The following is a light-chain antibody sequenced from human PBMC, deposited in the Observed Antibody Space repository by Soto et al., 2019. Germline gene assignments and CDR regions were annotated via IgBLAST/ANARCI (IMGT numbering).Light chain of an antibody. J-gene: IGLJ3*02. V-gene: IGLV1-47*02. Sequence: QSVRTQPPSLSVTPGQGVTISCSGGSSNIATNYVYWYQLLPGTAPKLVIFSNTIRPPRVPDRFSGSKSGASASLVISGLRSEDEADYFCASWDDSLFGWVFGGGTKVTVL. CDR2: SNT. CDR3: ASWDDSLFGWV. CDR1: SSNIATNY.